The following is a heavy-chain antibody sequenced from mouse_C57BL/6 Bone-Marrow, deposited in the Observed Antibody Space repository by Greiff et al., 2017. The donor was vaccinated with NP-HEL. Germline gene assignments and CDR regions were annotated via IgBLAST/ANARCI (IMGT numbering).Heavy chain of an antibody. CDR1: GYTFTSYT. J-gene: IGHJ2*01. CDR3: ASPIYDGYYGDY. V-gene: IGHV1-4*01. Sequence: VQLQQSGAELARPGASVKMSCKASGYTFTSYTMHWVKQRPGQGLEWIGYINPSSGYTKYNQKFKDKATLTADKSSSTAYMQLSSLTSEDSAVYYCASPIYDGYYGDYWGQGTTLTVSS. CDR2: INPSSGYT. D-gene: IGHD2-3*01.